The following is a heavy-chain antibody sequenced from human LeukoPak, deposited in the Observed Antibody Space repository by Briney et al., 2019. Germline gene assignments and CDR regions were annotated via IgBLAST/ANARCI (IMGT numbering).Heavy chain of an antibody. D-gene: IGHD1-1*01. Sequence: PSETLSLTCIVSGCSVSSGSYYWSWIRQPPGKGLEWIGYIYNGGSTTYNPSLKSRVTISVDTSKNQFALRLSSVTVADTAVYYCARSNWNDNGGFHSDYWGQGTLVTVSS. CDR1: GCSVSSGSYY. J-gene: IGHJ4*02. CDR3: ARSNWNDNGGFHSDY. CDR2: IYNGGST. V-gene: IGHV4-61*01.